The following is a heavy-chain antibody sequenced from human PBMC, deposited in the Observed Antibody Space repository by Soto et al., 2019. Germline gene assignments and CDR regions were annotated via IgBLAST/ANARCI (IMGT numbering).Heavy chain of an antibody. V-gene: IGHV3-23*01. J-gene: IGHJ5*02. Sequence: HPGGSLRLSCAASGFPFSSYAMSWVRQAPGKGLEWVSAISGSGGSTYYADSVKGRFTISRDNSKNTLYLQMNSLRAEDTAVYYCAKDPSFSQSGSYSWFDPWGQGTLVTVSS. D-gene: IGHD1-26*01. CDR3: AKDPSFSQSGSYSWFDP. CDR2: ISGSGGST. CDR1: GFPFSSYA.